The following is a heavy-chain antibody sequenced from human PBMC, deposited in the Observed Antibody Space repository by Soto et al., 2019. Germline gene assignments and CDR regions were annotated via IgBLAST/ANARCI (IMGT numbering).Heavy chain of an antibody. CDR1: GGSISSSSFH. Sequence: QLQLQESGPGLVKPSETLSLTCTVSGGSISSSSFHWGWIRQPPGKGLEWIGSIYYSGSTYYSPSLKRRVTISVDTSKNQFSMKLSSVTAADTAVYYCARRERAAGTDWWFDPWGQGTLVTVSS. J-gene: IGHJ5*02. V-gene: IGHV4-39*01. CDR3: ARRERAAGTDWWFDP. CDR2: IYYSGST. D-gene: IGHD6-13*01.